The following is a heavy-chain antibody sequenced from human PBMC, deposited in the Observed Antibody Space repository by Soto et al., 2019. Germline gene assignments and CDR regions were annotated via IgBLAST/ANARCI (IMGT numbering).Heavy chain of an antibody. V-gene: IGHV1-8*01. D-gene: IGHD2-2*01. CDR3: ARDTSAAATD. J-gene: IGHJ4*02. CDR1: GYTFTSYD. Sequence: QVQLVQSGAEVKKPGASVKVSCKASGYTFTSYDLNWVGQATGQGLEWMGWTNPNSSNTVYAQKFQGRVTMTWNTSISTAYMELRSLRSEETAVYYCARDTSAAATDWGQGTLVTVSS. CDR2: TNPNSSNT.